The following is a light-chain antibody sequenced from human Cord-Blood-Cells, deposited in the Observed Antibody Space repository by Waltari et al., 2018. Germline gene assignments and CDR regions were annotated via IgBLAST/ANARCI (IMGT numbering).Light chain of an antibody. CDR2: SNN. CDR1: SSNIGRNT. J-gene: IGLJ3*02. V-gene: IGLV1-44*01. CDR3: AAWDDSLNGRWV. Sequence: QSVLTQPPSASGTPGPRVTISCSGSSSNIGRNTVNWYQQLPGTAPKLLIYSNNQRPSGVPDRFSGSKSGTSASLAISGLQSEDEADYYCAAWDDSLNGRWVFGGGTKLTVL.